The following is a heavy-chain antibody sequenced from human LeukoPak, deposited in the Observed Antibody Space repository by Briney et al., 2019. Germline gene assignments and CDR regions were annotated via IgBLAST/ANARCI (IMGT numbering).Heavy chain of an antibody. Sequence: GESLQISCQGSGYSFTSYWIGWVRQMPGKGLEWMGIIYPGDSDTRYSPSFQGQVTISADKSISTAYLQWSSLKASDTAMYYCARATYYDYYDSSGYKYYFDYWGQGTLVTVSS. CDR1: GYSFTSYW. CDR3: ARATYYDYYDSSGYKYYFDY. V-gene: IGHV5-51*01. D-gene: IGHD3-22*01. CDR2: IYPGDSDT. J-gene: IGHJ4*02.